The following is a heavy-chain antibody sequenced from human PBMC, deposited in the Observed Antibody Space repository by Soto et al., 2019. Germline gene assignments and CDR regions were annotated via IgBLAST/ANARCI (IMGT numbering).Heavy chain of an antibody. CDR3: AKGSPIVVVVAATLFDAFDI. CDR1: GFTFSSYA. D-gene: IGHD2-15*01. CDR2: ISGSGGST. V-gene: IGHV3-23*01. J-gene: IGHJ3*02. Sequence: GGSLRLSSAASGFTFSSYAMSWVRQSPGQGLEWVSAISGSGGSTYYADSVKGRFTISRDNSKNTLYLQMNSLRAEDTAVYYCAKGSPIVVVVAATLFDAFDIWGQGTMVTVS.